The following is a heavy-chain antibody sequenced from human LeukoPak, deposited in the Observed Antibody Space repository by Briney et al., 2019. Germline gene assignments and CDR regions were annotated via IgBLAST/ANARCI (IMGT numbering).Heavy chain of an antibody. Sequence: GGSLRLSCAGSGFTFGGYGMHWFRQTPGKGLEWVAVIAYDGSRAFYADSVKGRFTISRDNSKNTMSVQMDDLRAEDTAVYYCTRYNNDHFDYWGQGTLVT. V-gene: IGHV3-33*01. J-gene: IGHJ4*02. CDR2: IAYDGSRA. D-gene: IGHD1-14*01. CDR1: GFTFGGYG. CDR3: TRYNNDHFDY.